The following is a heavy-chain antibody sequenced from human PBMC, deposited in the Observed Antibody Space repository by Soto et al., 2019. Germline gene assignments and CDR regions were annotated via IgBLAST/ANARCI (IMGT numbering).Heavy chain of an antibody. V-gene: IGHV3-30*18. D-gene: IGHD1-7*01. J-gene: IGHJ4*02. CDR2: ITYDGSNK. CDR3: AKDRVGGTFYTPLGF. Sequence: GSMRLSCQASGFNFDNYGMHWVRQAPGKGLEWVAVITYDGSNKYYADSVKGRFTISRDNSKNTLSLHLNTLKPEDTAVYHCAKDRVGGTFYTPLGFWGQGTLV. CDR1: GFNFDNYG.